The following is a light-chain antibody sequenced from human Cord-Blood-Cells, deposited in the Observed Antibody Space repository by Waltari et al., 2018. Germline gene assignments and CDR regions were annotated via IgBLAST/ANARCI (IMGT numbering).Light chain of an antibody. CDR1: QGISNY. CDR2: AAS. J-gene: IGKJ4*01. V-gene: IGKV1-27*01. CDR3: QKYNSAPLT. Sequence: DIQMTQSPPPLSASVRDRVTITCRASQGISNYLAWYQQKPGKVPKLLIYAASTLQYGVPSRFSGSGSGTEFTLTISSLQPEDVATYYCQKYNSAPLTFGGGTKVEIK.